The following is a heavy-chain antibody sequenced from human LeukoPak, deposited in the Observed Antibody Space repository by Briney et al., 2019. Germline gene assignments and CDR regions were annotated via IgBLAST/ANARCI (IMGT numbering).Heavy chain of an antibody. Sequence: GGSLRLSCAASGFTFSSYSMNWVRQAPGKGLEWVSSISSSSSYIYYVDSVKGRFTISRDNSKNTLYLQMNSLRAEDTAVYYCANQKWPQLRFDYWGQGTLVTVSS. CDR3: ANQKWPQLRFDY. CDR2: ISSSSSYI. J-gene: IGHJ4*02. D-gene: IGHD5-24*01. CDR1: GFTFSSYS. V-gene: IGHV3-21*04.